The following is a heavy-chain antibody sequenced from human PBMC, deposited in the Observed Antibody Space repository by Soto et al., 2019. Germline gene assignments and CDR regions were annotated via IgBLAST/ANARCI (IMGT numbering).Heavy chain of an antibody. CDR3: ARVPDR. D-gene: IGHD2-2*01. CDR1: NGSISPYS. J-gene: IGHJ5*02. CDR2: IYHSGST. V-gene: IGHV4-59*12. Sequence: SETLSLTCTASNGSISPYSWSWIRQSPGKGLEWIGYIYHSGSTYYNPSLKSRVTISVDRSKNQFSLKLSSVTAADTAVYYCARVPDRWGRGTLVTVSS.